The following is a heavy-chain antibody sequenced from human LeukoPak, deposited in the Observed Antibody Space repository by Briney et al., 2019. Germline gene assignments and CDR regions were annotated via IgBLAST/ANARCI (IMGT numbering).Heavy chain of an antibody. V-gene: IGHV1-69*04. Sequence: SMKVSCKASGGTFSSYAISWVRQAPGQGLEWMGRIIPIFGIANYAQKFQGRVTITADKSTSTAYMELSSLRSEDTAVYYCARAIEGWFDPRGQGTLVTVSS. CDR2: IIPIFGIA. CDR1: GGTFSSYA. CDR3: ARAIEGWFDP. J-gene: IGHJ5*02. D-gene: IGHD2/OR15-2a*01.